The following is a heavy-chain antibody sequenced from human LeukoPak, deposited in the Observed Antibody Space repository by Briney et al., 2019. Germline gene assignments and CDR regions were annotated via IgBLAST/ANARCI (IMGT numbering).Heavy chain of an antibody. D-gene: IGHD4-11*01. V-gene: IGHV3-48*04. J-gene: IGHJ4*02. CDR1: GFTFSSYS. Sequence: GGSLRLSCAASGFTFSSYSMNWVRQAPGKGLEWVSYISGSSSIIYYADSVKGRFTISRDNAKNSLYLQMNSLRAEDTAVYYCARMVQGVTDYWGQGTLVTVSS. CDR2: ISGSSSII. CDR3: ARMVQGVTDY.